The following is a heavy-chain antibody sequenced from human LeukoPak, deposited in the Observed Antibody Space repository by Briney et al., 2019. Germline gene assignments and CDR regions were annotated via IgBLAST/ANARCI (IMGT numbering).Heavy chain of an antibody. CDR3: ARHEVGGDSSSGYEYYYYMDV. J-gene: IGHJ6*03. CDR1: GYTFTNYW. D-gene: IGHD3-3*01. Sequence: GESLKISCKASGYTFTNYWIGWVRQMPGKGLEWMGIIYPDDSDTKYSPSFQGQVTISVDDSISTAYLQWSSLKASDTAIYYCARHEVGGDSSSGYEYYYYMDVWGKGTAVTVSS. CDR2: IYPDDSDT. V-gene: IGHV5-51*01.